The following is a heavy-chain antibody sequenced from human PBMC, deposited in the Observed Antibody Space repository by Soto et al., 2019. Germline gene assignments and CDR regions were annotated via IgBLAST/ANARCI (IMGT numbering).Heavy chain of an antibody. D-gene: IGHD3-22*01. CDR1: GFTFSSYW. CDR2: IKQDGSEK. Sequence: LRLSCAASGFTFSSYWMSWVRQAPGKGLEWVANIKQDGSEKYYVDSVKGRFTISRDNAKNSLYLQMNSLRAEDTAVYYCARVRLGYYQQTFDYWGQGTLVTVSS. J-gene: IGHJ4*02. V-gene: IGHV3-7*01. CDR3: ARVRLGYYQQTFDY.